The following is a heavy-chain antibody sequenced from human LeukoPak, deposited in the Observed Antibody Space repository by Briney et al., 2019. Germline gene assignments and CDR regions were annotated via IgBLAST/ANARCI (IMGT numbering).Heavy chain of an antibody. D-gene: IGHD3-3*01. V-gene: IGHV3-30*04. CDR1: GFAFSSYA. CDR3: AREVAIFGVVIGAFDI. Sequence: GGSLRLSCAASGFAFSSYAMHWVRQAPGKGLEWVAVISYDGSNKYYADSVKGRFTISRDNSKNTLYLQMNSLRAEDTAVYYCAREVAIFGVVIGAFDIWGQGTMVTVSS. CDR2: ISYDGSNK. J-gene: IGHJ3*02.